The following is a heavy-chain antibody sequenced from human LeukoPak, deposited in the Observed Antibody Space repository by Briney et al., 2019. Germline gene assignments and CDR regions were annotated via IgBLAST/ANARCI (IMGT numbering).Heavy chain of an antibody. D-gene: IGHD6-13*01. Sequence: SETLSLTCTVSGGSISSSSYYWGWIRQPPGKGLEWIGSIYYSGSTYYNPSLKSRVTISVDTSKNQFSLKLSSVTAADTAVYYCARESPGIAAAGPEGVDYWGQGTLVTVSS. V-gene: IGHV4-39*07. CDR3: ARESPGIAAAGPEGVDY. CDR2: IYYSGST. CDR1: GGSISSSSYY. J-gene: IGHJ4*02.